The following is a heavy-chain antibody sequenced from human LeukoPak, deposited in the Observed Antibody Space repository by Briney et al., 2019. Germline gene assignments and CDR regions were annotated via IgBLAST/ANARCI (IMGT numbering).Heavy chain of an antibody. CDR3: AKCSANYYNDAFDI. J-gene: IGHJ3*02. CDR1: GFTFSNYA. CDR2: ISATGAYT. V-gene: IGHV3-23*01. Sequence: PGGSLRLSCTASGFTFSNYAMSWVRQAPGKGLEWVSTISATGAYTKYADSVKGRFTISRDNSKNTLYLHMNSLRAEDTAIYYCAKCSANYYNDAFDIWGQGTMVTVSS. D-gene: IGHD3-10*02.